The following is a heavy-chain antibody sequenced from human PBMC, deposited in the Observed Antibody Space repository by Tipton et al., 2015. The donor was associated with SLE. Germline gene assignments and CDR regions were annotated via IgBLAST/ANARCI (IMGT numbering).Heavy chain of an antibody. V-gene: IGHV4-34*01. CDR2: INHSGST. J-gene: IGHJ4*02. Sequence: TLSLTCAVYGGPFSGYYWSWIRQPPGKGLEWIGEINHSGSTNYNPSLKSRVTISVDTSKNQFSLKLSSVTAADTAVYYCARLSDYDSGGYYPWYFDYWGQGTLVTVSS. CDR3: ARLSDYDSGGYYPWYFDY. CDR1: GGPFSGYY. D-gene: IGHD3-22*01.